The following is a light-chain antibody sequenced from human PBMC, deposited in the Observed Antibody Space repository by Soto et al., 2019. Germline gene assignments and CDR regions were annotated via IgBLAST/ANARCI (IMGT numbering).Light chain of an antibody. CDR1: QGISSY. CDR2: AAS. CDR3: QQLNTYPYT. V-gene: IGKV1-9*01. J-gene: IGKJ2*01. Sequence: DIQLTQSPSFLSASVGDRVTITCRASQGISSYLAWYQRKPGKAPNLLIYAASILQSGVPSRFRGSASGTEFTLTISSLQPEDFATYYCQQLNTYPYTFGQGTKLEI.